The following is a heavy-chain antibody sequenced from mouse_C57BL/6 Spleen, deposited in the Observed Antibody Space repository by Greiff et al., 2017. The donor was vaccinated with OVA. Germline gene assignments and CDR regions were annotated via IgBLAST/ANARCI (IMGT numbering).Heavy chain of an antibody. V-gene: IGHV1-61*01. CDR3: ARENDYGGSWFAY. CDR1: GYTFTSYW. D-gene: IGHD2-4*01. J-gene: IGHJ3*01. CDR2: IYPSDSET. Sequence: QVQLQQPGAELVRPGSSVKLSCKASGYTFTSYWMDWVKQRPGQGLEWIGNIYPSDSETHYNQKFKDKATLTVDKSSSTAYMQLSSLTSEDSAVYYCARENDYGGSWFAYWGQGTLVTVSA.